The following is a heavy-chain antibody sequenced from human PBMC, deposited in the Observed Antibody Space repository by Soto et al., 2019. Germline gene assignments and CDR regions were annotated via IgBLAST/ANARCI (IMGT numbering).Heavy chain of an antibody. CDR1: GYSISSGYY. J-gene: IGHJ5*02. V-gene: IGHV4-38-2*01. Sequence: SETLSLTCAVSGYSISSGYYWGWIRQSPGKGLEWIGSIYHSGAVDYNPSLRDRITISQDTSERQFSLNLRLVTAADTAVYYCARLRIATNNYKWFDPWGQGTLVIVSS. CDR3: ARLRIATNNYKWFDP. D-gene: IGHD2-21*01. CDR2: IYHSGAV.